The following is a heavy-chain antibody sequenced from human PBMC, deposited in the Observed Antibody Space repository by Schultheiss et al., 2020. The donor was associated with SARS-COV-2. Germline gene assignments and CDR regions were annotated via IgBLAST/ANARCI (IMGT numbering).Heavy chain of an antibody. Sequence: GGSLRLSCAASGFTFSSYGMHWVRQAPGKGLEWVSGISWNSGSIGYADSVRGRFTISRDNAKNSLYLQMNSLRGEDTAVYYCVREGWETLVDVWGQGTTVTVSS. V-gene: IGHV3-48*04. CDR3: VREGWETLVDV. J-gene: IGHJ6*02. D-gene: IGHD1-26*01. CDR2: ISWNSGSI. CDR1: GFTFSSYG.